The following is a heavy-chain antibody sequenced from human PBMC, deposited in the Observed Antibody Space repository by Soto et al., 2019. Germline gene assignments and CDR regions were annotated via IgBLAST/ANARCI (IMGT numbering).Heavy chain of an antibody. D-gene: IGHD3-10*01. CDR2: ISGSGGST. CDR1: LFTFSNYA. CDR3: AKIPLWFGELRGSFLPEYDY. J-gene: IGHJ4*02. Sequence: GGTRRVSCSASLFTFSNYAMICFLQSPLKGLELVSAISGSGGSTYYADSVKGRFTISRDNSKNTLYLQMNSLRAEDTAVYYCAKIPLWFGELRGSFLPEYDYWGQGTRVNGS. V-gene: IGHV3-23*01.